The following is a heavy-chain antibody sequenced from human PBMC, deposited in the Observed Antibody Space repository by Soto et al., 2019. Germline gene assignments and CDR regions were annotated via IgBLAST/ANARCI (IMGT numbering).Heavy chain of an antibody. Sequence: GGSLRLSCAASGFSFSRYGMSWVRQTPEKGLEWVSGLSASGDGSSISHADSVKGRFTISRDNAKNTLYLQMNSLRAEDTAVYYCAKDQPLNYFDYWGQGTLVTVSS. CDR2: LSASGDGSSI. CDR3: AKDQPLNYFDY. J-gene: IGHJ4*02. V-gene: IGHV3-23*01. CDR1: GFSFSRYG.